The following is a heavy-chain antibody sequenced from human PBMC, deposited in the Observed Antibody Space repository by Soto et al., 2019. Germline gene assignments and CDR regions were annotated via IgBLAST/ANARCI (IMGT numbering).Heavy chain of an antibody. CDR1: GGSISSGDYY. J-gene: IGHJ4*02. CDR3: ARVRRDYGDYPFDY. V-gene: IGHV4-30-4*01. CDR2: IYYSGST. Sequence: SETLSLTCTVSGGSISSGDYYWSWIRQPPGKGLEWIGYIYYSGSTYYNPSLKSRVTISVDTSKNQFSLKLSSVTAADTAVYYCARVRRDYGDYPFDYWGQGTLVTVFS. D-gene: IGHD4-17*01.